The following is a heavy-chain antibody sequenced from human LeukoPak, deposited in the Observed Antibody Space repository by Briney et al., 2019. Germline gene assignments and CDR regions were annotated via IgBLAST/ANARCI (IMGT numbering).Heavy chain of an antibody. CDR1: GFTFSSYA. CDR3: AKPRGYSYGPFDY. Sequence: PGRSLRLSCAASGFTFSSYAMHWVRQAPGKGLEWVAVISYDGSNKYYADSVKGRFTISRDNSKNTLYLQMNSLRAEDTAVYYCAKPRGYSYGPFDYWGQGTLVTVSS. D-gene: IGHD5-18*01. J-gene: IGHJ4*02. V-gene: IGHV3-30-3*02. CDR2: ISYDGSNK.